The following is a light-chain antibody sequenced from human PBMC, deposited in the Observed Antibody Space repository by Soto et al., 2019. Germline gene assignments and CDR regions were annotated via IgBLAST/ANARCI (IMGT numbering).Light chain of an antibody. CDR1: SSDDWSDNL. Sequence: QSVLTQPAPVSGTPGQSITISCTRTSSDDWSDNLVSSYQQHPGKAPKFIIYEVSQRAAGVSNRFSGSKSGNTAYLTISGLQAEDEADYYCCLYAGSIPYVFGSGTKVTVL. J-gene: IGLJ1*01. CDR2: EVS. CDR3: CLYAGSIPYV. V-gene: IGLV2-23*02.